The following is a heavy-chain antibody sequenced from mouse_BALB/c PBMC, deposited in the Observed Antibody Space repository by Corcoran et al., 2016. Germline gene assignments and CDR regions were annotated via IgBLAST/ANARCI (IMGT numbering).Heavy chain of an antibody. V-gene: IGHV1-62-2*01. CDR1: GYTFTEYI. CDR3: ARHERAGSSFEYYFDY. D-gene: IGHD1-1*01. CDR2: FYPGSGSI. Sequence: VQLQQSGAELVKPGASVKLSCKASGYTFTEYIIHWVKQRSGQGLEWIGWFYPGSGSIKYNEKFKDKATLTADKSSSTVYMELSRLTSEDSAVYFCARHERAGSSFEYYFDYWGQGTTLTVSS. J-gene: IGHJ2*01.